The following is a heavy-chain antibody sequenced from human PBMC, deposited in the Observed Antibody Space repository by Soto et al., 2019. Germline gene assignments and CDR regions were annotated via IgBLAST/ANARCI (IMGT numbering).Heavy chain of an antibody. V-gene: IGHV3-23*01. J-gene: IGHJ3*02. CDR3: ARELTDEHIVVAQGAFDI. D-gene: IGHD2-21*01. CDR2: ISGSGDSP. CDR1: GFTFSNYA. Sequence: HPGGSLRLSCAASGFTFSNYAISWVRQAPGKGLEWVSIISGSGDSPYYADSVKGRFTISRDNSKNTLYLQMNSLRAEDTAVYYCARELTDEHIVVAQGAFDIWGQGTMVTVSS.